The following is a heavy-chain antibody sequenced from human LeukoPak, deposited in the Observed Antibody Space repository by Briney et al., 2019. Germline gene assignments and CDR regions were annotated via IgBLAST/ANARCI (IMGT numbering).Heavy chain of an antibody. D-gene: IGHD3-16*01. V-gene: IGHV4-39*02. J-gene: IGHJ4*02. CDR3: ARDLSGGRSY. Sequence: PSETLSLTCTVSGDSISSSAFYWGWIRQPSGKGLEWIASISYSGKTLYNPSLQTRVTISVDTSKNQFSLKLSSVTAADAAIYYCARDLSGGRSYWGRGTVVTVSS. CDR1: GDSISSSAFY. CDR2: ISYSGKT.